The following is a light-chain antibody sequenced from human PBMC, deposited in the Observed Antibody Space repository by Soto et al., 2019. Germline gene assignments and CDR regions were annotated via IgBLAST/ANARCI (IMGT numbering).Light chain of an antibody. CDR2: DAS. CDR1: QSVTGW. CDR3: QQYHSYSPYT. Sequence: DIQMTQSPSTLSASVGDRVTITCRASQSVTGWLAWYQQKPGEAPKLLIYDASTLARGVPSRFSGSGSVTQFSLTISSLQPDDSATYDCQQYHSYSPYTFGQGTKLEIK. V-gene: IGKV1-5*01. J-gene: IGKJ2*01.